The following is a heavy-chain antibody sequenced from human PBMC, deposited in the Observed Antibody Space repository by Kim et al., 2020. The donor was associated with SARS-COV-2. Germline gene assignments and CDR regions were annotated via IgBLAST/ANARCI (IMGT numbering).Heavy chain of an antibody. V-gene: IGHV4-30-4*01. CDR1: GGSVSGGNYY. CDR2: MYDSGKT. CDR3: ARDLGMGCSGESNDAF. D-gene: IGHD7-27*01. J-gene: IGHJ3*01. Sequence: SETLSLTCTVSGGSVSGGNYYWSWIRQPPGKGPEWIGFMYDSGKTLYNPSLKSRLSISVDTSKNQFSLKLQSVSAADTAMYFCARDLGMGCSGESNDAF.